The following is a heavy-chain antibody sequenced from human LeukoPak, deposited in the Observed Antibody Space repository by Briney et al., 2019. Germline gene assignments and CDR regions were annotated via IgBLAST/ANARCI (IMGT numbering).Heavy chain of an antibody. CDR1: GGSISSYY. Sequence: SETLSLTCTVSGGSISSYYWSWIRQPPGKGLEWIGYIYYSGSTNYNPSLKSRVTISVDTSKNQFSLKLSSVTAADTAVYYCARSRSSSWQSPKFSSPHYYYMDVWGKGTTVTVSS. CDR2: IYYSGST. CDR3: ARSRSSSWQSPKFSSPHYYYMDV. V-gene: IGHV4-59*08. D-gene: IGHD6-13*01. J-gene: IGHJ6*03.